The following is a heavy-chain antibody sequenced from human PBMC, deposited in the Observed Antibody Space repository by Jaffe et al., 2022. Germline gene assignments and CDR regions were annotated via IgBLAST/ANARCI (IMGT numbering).Heavy chain of an antibody. CDR3: AMNYDFWSGYYQGAEYFQH. J-gene: IGHJ1*01. V-gene: IGHV1-3*01. CDR1: GYTFTSYA. CDR2: INAGNGNT. D-gene: IGHD3-3*01. Sequence: QVQLVQSGAEVKKPGASVKVSCKASGYTFTSYAMHWVRQAPGQRLEWMGWINAGNGNTKYSQKFQGRVTITRDTSASTAYMELSSLRSEDTAVYYCAMNYDFWSGYYQGAEYFQHWGQGTLVTVSS.